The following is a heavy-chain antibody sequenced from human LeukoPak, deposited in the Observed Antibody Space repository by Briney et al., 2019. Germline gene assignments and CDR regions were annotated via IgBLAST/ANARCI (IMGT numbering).Heavy chain of an antibody. CDR2: ITDSGST. Sequence: SQTLSLTCTVSGGSISSGGHYWSWIRQHPGKGLEWIGHITDSGSTCYNPSLESRITTSIDTSKNQFTLKLRSVTASDTAVYYCTRASIMVRGVRYFDYWGQGTLVTVSS. CDR1: GGSISSGGHY. J-gene: IGHJ4*02. CDR3: TRASIMVRGVRYFDY. D-gene: IGHD3-10*01. V-gene: IGHV4-31*03.